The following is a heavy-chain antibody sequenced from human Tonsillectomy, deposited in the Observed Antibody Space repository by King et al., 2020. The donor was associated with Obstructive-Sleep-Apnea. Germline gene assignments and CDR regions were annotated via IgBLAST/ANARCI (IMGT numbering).Heavy chain of an antibody. CDR1: GGSISGFY. Sequence: VQLQESGPVRVKPSETLSLTCSVSGGSISGFYWSWIRQPPGKGLEWIGYMYDSGSTNYNPSLKSRYTISLDTSKKQFSLKLTSVTVADTAVYYCARVRGWELFFFDYWGQGTLVTVSS. V-gene: IGHV4-59*01. CDR3: ARVRGWELFFFDY. J-gene: IGHJ4*02. CDR2: MYDSGST. D-gene: IGHD1-26*01.